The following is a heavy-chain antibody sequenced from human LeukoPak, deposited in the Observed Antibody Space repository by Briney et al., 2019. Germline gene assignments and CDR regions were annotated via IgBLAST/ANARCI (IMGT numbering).Heavy chain of an antibody. V-gene: IGHV1-8*01. CDR2: MNPNSGNT. Sequence: ASVKVSCKASGYTFTSYDINGVRQATGRGLEWMGWMNPNSGNTGYAQKFQGRVTMTRNTSISTAYMELSSLRSEDTAVYYCARGRRIAVADLDYWGQRTLVTVSS. J-gene: IGHJ4*02. CDR3: ARGRRIAVADLDY. D-gene: IGHD6-19*01. CDR1: GYTFTSYD.